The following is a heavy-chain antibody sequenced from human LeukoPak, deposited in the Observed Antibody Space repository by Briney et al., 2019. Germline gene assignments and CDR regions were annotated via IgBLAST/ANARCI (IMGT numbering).Heavy chain of an antibody. V-gene: IGHV4-39*01. D-gene: IGHD2-2*01. CDR2: IYYSGST. J-gene: IGHJ4*02. Sequence: SETLSLTCTVSGGSISSSSYYWGWIRQPPGKGLEWIGSIYYSGSTYYNPSLKSRVTISVDTSKNQFSPKLSSVTAADTAVYYCAIGWVGVVPAAIPFDYWGQGTLVTVSS. CDR3: AIGWVGVVPAAIPFDY. CDR1: GGSISSSSYY.